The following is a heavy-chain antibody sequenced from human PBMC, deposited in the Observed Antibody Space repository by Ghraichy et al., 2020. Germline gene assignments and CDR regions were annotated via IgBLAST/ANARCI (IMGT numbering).Heavy chain of an antibody. CDR1: GDSISSSHW. J-gene: IGHJ6*02. V-gene: IGHV4-4*02. Sequence: ESLNISCDVSGDSISSSHWRSWVRQPPGKGLEWIGEIHHSAGTNYNPSLKSRVTMSVDKSKNQFSLSLTSVTAADTAVYYCARQTFGVFGMDVWGQGTTVTVS. CDR3: ARQTFGVFGMDV. D-gene: IGHD3-16*01. CDR2: IHHSAGT.